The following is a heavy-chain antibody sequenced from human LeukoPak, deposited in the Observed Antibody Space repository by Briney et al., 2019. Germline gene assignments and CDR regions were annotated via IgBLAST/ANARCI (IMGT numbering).Heavy chain of an antibody. Sequence: SETLSLTCTASGDSISSDHWSWIRQPPGKGLEWIGYIYYSGNTNYNPSLKSRVTMSVDTSKNQFSLKLSSVTAADTAVYYCAKYSGHDTSGYYESRAFDIWGQGTMVTVSS. J-gene: IGHJ3*02. CDR1: GDSISSDH. CDR3: AKYSGHDTSGYYESRAFDI. CDR2: IYYSGNT. V-gene: IGHV4-59*01. D-gene: IGHD3-22*01.